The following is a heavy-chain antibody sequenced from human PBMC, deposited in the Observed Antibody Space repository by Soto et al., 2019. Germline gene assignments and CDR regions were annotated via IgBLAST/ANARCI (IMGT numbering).Heavy chain of an antibody. J-gene: IGHJ4*02. Sequence: ASVKVSCTASGGTFSRYSISWVRQAPGQGLEWMGGIIPIFGTANYAQKFQGRVTITADESTSTAYMELSSLRSEDTAVYYCARGDTAMGPFDYWGQGTLVTVSS. CDR2: IIPIFGTA. V-gene: IGHV1-69*13. D-gene: IGHD5-18*01. CDR1: GGTFSRYS. CDR3: ARGDTAMGPFDY.